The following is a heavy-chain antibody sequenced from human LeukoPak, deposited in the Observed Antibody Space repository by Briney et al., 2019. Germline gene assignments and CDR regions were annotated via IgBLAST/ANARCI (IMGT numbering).Heavy chain of an antibody. V-gene: IGHV1-18*04. CDR1: GYTFTSYG. CDR2: ISAYNGNT. CDR3: ARHEEDIVVVPAATLLDP. D-gene: IGHD2-2*01. Sequence: GASVKVSCKASGYTFTSYGISWVRQAPGQGLEWMGWISAYNGNTNYAQKLQGRVTMTTDTSTSTAYMELRSLRSDDTAVYYCARHEEDIVVVPAATLLDPWGQGTLVTVSS. J-gene: IGHJ5*02.